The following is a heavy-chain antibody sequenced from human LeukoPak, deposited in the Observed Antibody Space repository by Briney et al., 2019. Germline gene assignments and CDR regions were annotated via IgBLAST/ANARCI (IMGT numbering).Heavy chain of an antibody. D-gene: IGHD2-2*01. J-gene: IGHJ4*02. V-gene: IGHV1-8*01. CDR1: GYTFTSYD. CDR2: MNPNSGNT. CDR3: ARIYCSSTSCYADTFDY. Sequence: ASVKVSRKASGYTFTSYDINWVRQATGQGLEWMGWMNPNSGNTGYAQKFQGRVTMTRNTSISTAYMELSSLRSEDTAVYYCARIYCSSTSCYADTFDYWGQGTLVTVSS.